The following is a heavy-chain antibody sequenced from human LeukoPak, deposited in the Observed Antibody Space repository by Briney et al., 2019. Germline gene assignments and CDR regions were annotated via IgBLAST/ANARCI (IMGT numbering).Heavy chain of an antibody. V-gene: IGHV1-69*04. D-gene: IGHD2-15*01. CDR3: ARDHCSGGSCYSGENYFDY. Sequence: ASVKVSCKASGGTFSSYAISWVRQAPGQGLEWMGRIIPILGIANYAQKLQGRVTMTTDTSTSTAYMELRSLRSDDTAVYYCARDHCSGGSCYSGENYFDYWGQGTLVTVSS. J-gene: IGHJ4*02. CDR1: GGTFSSYA. CDR2: IIPILGIA.